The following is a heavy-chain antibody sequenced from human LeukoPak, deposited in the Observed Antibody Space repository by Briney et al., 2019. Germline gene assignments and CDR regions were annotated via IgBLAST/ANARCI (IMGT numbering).Heavy chain of an antibody. CDR3: ARGSAYRRYDYYHYMDV. D-gene: IGHD3-3*01. CDR1: GFTFGSYW. Sequence: GGSLRLSCAASGFTFGSYWMSWVRQAPGKGLEWVANIKQDEGGKYYVDSVKGRFTVSRDNAKNSLHLQMNSLRAEDTAVYYCARGSAYRRYDYYHYMDVWGEGTTVTVS. V-gene: IGHV3-7*01. J-gene: IGHJ6*03. CDR2: IKQDEGGK.